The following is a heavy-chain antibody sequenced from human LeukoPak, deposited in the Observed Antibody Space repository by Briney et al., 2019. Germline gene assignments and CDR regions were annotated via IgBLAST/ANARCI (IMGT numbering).Heavy chain of an antibody. CDR3: ARTGITMVRGVIRGSPFDP. CDR1: GYTFTSYG. Sequence: ASVKVSCKASGYTFTSYGISWVRQAPGQGLEWMGWISAYNGNTNYAQKLQGRVTMTTDTSTSTAYMELRSLRSDDTAVYYCARTGITMVRGVIRGSPFDPWGQGTLVTVSS. CDR2: ISAYNGNT. J-gene: IGHJ5*02. V-gene: IGHV1-18*01. D-gene: IGHD3-10*01.